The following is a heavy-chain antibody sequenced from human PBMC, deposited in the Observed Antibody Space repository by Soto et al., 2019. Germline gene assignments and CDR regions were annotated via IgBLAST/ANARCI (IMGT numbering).Heavy chain of an antibody. V-gene: IGHV3-33*01. CDR3: AGSSGWFDP. CDR2: LWYDGSNK. D-gene: IGHD1-26*01. CDR1: GFTFSSYG. Sequence: ESGGGVVQPGRSLRLSCAASGFTFSSYGMHWVSQSPGKGLEWVAVLWYDGSNKYYADSVKGRFTISRDNSKNTLYLQMNSLRAEDTAVYYCAGSSGWFDPWGQGTLVTVSS. J-gene: IGHJ5*02.